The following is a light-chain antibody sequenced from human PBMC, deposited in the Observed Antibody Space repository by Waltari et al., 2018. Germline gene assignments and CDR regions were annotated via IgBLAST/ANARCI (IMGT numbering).Light chain of an antibody. J-gene: IGKJ2*01. V-gene: IGKV3-20*01. CDR2: GAS. CDR1: QAVDSTY. CDR3: QQYDT. Sequence: ILLTQSPDTLSLSPGDGASLSCRASQAVDSTYFAWYQQRPGQAPRLLIYGASTRATDVSDRFSGSGSGTEFTLSIRRAEPEDSAVYYCQQYDTFGQGTKLMIK.